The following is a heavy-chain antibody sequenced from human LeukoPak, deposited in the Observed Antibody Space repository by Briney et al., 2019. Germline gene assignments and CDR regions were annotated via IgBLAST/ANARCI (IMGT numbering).Heavy chain of an antibody. CDR1: GGSISSYY. J-gene: IGHJ4*02. V-gene: IGHV4-59*01. Sequence: SETLSLTCTVSGGSISSYYWSWIRQPPGKGLEWIGYIYYSGSTNYNPSLKSRVTISVDTSKDQFSLKLISVTAADTAVYYCARVRRDYGVYFDYWGQGTLVTVSS. CDR2: IYYSGST. CDR3: ARVRRDYGVYFDY. D-gene: IGHD4-17*01.